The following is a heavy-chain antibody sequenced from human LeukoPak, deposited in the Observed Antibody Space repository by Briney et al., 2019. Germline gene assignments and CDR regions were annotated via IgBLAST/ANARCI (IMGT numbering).Heavy chain of an antibody. Sequence: GRSLRLSCAASGFTFSSYAMHWVRQAPGKGLEWVAVISYDGSNKYYADSVKGRFTISRDNSKNTLYLQINSLRAEDTAVYYCARDQRWLQFGAFDYWGQGTLVTVSS. CDR2: ISYDGSNK. CDR1: GFTFSSYA. D-gene: IGHD5-24*01. J-gene: IGHJ4*02. V-gene: IGHV3-30-3*01. CDR3: ARDQRWLQFGAFDY.